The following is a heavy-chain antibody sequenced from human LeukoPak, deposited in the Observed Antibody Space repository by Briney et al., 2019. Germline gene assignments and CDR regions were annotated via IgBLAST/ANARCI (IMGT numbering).Heavy chain of an antibody. Sequence: SETLSLTCAVSGYSISRGYYWGWIRQPPGKGLEWIGSIYHSGSTYYNPSLKSRVTISVDTSKNQFSLKLSSVTAADTAVYCCARPGLGWFDPWGQGTLVTVSS. CDR2: IYHSGST. CDR3: ARPGLGWFDP. D-gene: IGHD3/OR15-3a*01. V-gene: IGHV4-38-2*01. CDR1: GYSISRGYY. J-gene: IGHJ5*02.